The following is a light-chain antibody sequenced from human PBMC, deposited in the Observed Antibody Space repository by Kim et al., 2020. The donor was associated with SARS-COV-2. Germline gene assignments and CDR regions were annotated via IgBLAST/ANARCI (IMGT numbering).Light chain of an antibody. CDR2: DVS. CDR1: SRDVGGYNY. CDR3: SSYTSSSSVV. Sequence: QSVLTQPASVSGSPGQSITISCTGTSRDVGGYNYVSRYQQHPGKAPKLMIYDVSYRPSGVSNRFSGSKSGNTASLTISGLQAEDEADYYCSSYTSSSSVVFGGGTQLTVL. V-gene: IGLV2-14*03. J-gene: IGLJ2*01.